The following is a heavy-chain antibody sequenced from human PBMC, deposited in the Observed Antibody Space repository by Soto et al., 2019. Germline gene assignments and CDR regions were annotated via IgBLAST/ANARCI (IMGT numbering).Heavy chain of an antibody. CDR2: IIPISDTT. V-gene: IGHV1-69*13. D-gene: IGHD2-2*01. CDR3: ARSQGSSTSLEIYYYYYYGMDV. CDR1: GGTFGSYA. Sequence: EASVKVSCKASGGTFGSYARSWVRQAPGQGIEWMRGIIPISDTTNYAQKYQGRVTITADESTSTAYMELSSLRSEDTAVYYCARSQGSSTSLEIYYYYYYGMDVWGQGTTLTVSS. J-gene: IGHJ6*02.